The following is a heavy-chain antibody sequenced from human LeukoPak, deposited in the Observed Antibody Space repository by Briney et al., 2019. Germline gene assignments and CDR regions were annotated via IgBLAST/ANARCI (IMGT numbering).Heavy chain of an antibody. V-gene: IGHV1-24*01. D-gene: IGHD2/OR15-2a*01. CDR2: FDPEDGEA. J-gene: IGHJ5*02. CDR3: ATDFLGFDP. Sequence: GASVKVSCKVSGSTLTELSMHWVRQAPGEGLEWTGGFDPEDGEAIYAQKFQGRVTMTEDTSTDTVYMELSSLRSEDTAVYYCATDFLGFDPWGQGTLVTVSS. CDR1: GSTLTELS.